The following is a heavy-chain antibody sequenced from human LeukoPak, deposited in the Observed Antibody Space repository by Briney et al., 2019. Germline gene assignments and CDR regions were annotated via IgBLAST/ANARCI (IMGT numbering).Heavy chain of an antibody. V-gene: IGHV1-8*01. Sequence: ASVKVSCKASGYTFTSYDNNWVRQATGQGLEWMGWMSPNSGNTGFAQKFQGRVTMTTDTSTSTAYMELRSLRSDDTAVYYCARDLGIAAAIPTYWGQGTLVTVSS. J-gene: IGHJ4*02. D-gene: IGHD6-13*01. CDR1: GYTFTSYD. CDR3: ARDLGIAAAIPTY. CDR2: MSPNSGNT.